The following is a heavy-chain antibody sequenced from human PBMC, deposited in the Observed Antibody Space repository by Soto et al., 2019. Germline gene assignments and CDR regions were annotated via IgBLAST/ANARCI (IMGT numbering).Heavy chain of an antibody. V-gene: IGHV3-23*01. J-gene: IGHJ2*01. CDR2: ISGSGGST. D-gene: IGHD2-2*03. CDR3: AKDGSKGQFRPSWYFDL. CDR1: GFTFSSYA. Sequence: GGSLRLSCAASGFTFSSYAMSWVRQAPGKGLEWVSAISGSGGSTYYADSVKGRFTISRDNSKNTLYLQMNSLRAEDTAVYYCAKDGSKGQFRPSWYFDLWGRGTLVTVSS.